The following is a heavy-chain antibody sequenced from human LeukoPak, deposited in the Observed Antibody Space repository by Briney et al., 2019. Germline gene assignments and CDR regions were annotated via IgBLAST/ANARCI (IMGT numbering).Heavy chain of an antibody. CDR3: ARYSYGPFDY. J-gene: IGHJ4*02. CDR2: IYHSGST. V-gene: IGHV4-4*02. Sequence: SGTLSLTCAVSGGSISSSNWWSWVRQSPGKGLEWIGEIYHSGSTNYNPSLKSRVTISVEKSKNQFSLKLSSVTAADTAVYYCARYSYGPFDYWGQGTLVTVSS. D-gene: IGHD5-18*01. CDR1: GGSISSSNW.